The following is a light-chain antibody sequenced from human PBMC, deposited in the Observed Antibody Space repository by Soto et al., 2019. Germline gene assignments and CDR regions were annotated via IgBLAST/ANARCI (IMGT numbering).Light chain of an antibody. CDR1: SGHISYA. CDR2: LNSDGSH. CDR3: QTWGTGVQV. J-gene: IGLJ3*02. Sequence: QLVLTQSPSASASLGASVKLTCTLSSGHISYAIAWHQQQPEKGPRYLMKLNSDGSHNTGDGIPDRFSGSSSGAERYLTISSLQSEDEADYYCQTWGTGVQVFGGGTQLTVL. V-gene: IGLV4-69*01.